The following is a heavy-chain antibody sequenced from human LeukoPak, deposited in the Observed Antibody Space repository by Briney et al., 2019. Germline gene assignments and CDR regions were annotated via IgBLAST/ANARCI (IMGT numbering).Heavy chain of an antibody. Sequence: ASVKVSCKASGYTFTSYDINWVRQATGQGLEWMGWMNPNSGNTGYAQKFQGRVTITRNASISTAYMELSSLRSEDTAVYYCARDLSATNYFDYWGQGTLVTVSS. CDR1: GYTFTSYD. CDR2: MNPNSGNT. D-gene: IGHD1-14*01. V-gene: IGHV1-8*03. CDR3: ARDLSATNYFDY. J-gene: IGHJ4*02.